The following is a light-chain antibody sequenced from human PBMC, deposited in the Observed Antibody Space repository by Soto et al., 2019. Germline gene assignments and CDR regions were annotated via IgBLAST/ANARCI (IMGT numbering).Light chain of an antibody. CDR3: STYAGSNNF. CDR2: EVS. CDR1: SSDVGGYNY. J-gene: IGLJ1*01. Sequence: QSALTQPPSASGSPGQSVTISCTGTSSDVGGYNYVSWYQQHPGKAPKLMIYEVSKRPSGVPDRFSGSKSGNTASLTVSGIQAEDEADYYCSTYAGSNNFFGTGTKVTVL. V-gene: IGLV2-8*01.